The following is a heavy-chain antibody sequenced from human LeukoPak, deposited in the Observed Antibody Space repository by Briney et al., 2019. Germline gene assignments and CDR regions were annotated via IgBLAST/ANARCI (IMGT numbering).Heavy chain of an antibody. CDR2: TYSRSKWYN. CDR3: AGKGTVTTPCGY. J-gene: IGHJ4*02. Sequence: SQTLSLTCAISGDSVSSNSAAWNWIRQSPSRGLEWLGRTYSRSKWYNDYAESVKSRITINSDTSKNQFSLRLNSVTPEDTAVYYCAGKGTVTTPCGYWGQGNRVPVSS. CDR1: GDSVSSNSAA. V-gene: IGHV6-1*01. D-gene: IGHD4-11*01.